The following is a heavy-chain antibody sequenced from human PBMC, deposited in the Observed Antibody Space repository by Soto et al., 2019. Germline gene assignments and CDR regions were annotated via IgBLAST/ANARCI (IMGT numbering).Heavy chain of an antibody. J-gene: IGHJ5*02. CDR2: IDWDDDK. Sequence: SGPTLVNPTQTLTLTCTFSGFSLSTSGMCVSWIRQPPGKALEWLALIDWDDDKYYSTSLKTRLTISKDTSKNQVVLTMTNMDPVDTATYYCARSGTTGTLTENWFEPWGQGTLVTVSS. D-gene: IGHD1-1*01. V-gene: IGHV2-70*01. CDR3: ARSGTTGTLTENWFEP. CDR1: GFSLSTSGMC.